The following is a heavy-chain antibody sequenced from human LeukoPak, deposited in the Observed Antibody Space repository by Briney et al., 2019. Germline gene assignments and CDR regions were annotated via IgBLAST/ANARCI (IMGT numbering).Heavy chain of an antibody. Sequence: PSETLSLTCAVYGGSFSGYYWSWIRQPPGKGLEWIGEINHSGSTNYNPSLKSRVTISVDTSKNQFSLKLSSVTAADTAVYYCARRPHGGYCSGGSCYKNWFDPWGQEPWSPSPQ. CDR2: INHSGST. J-gene: IGHJ5*02. CDR3: ARRPHGGYCSGGSCYKNWFDP. D-gene: IGHD2-15*01. CDR1: GGSFSGYY. V-gene: IGHV4-34*01.